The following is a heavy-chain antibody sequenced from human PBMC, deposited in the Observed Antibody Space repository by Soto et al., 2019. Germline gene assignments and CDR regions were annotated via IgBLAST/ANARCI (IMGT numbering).Heavy chain of an antibody. J-gene: IGHJ4*02. CDR1: GFTFSSYS. CDR3: GTWRGSSWFDY. V-gene: IGHV5-51*01. CDR2: IFSSDSSA. Sequence: GESLKISCKASGFTFSSYSLGWVRHMPGKGLQWMGNIFSSDSSAKYSPSFVGQVTISVDRSINTAYLQWSSLKASDTAIYYCGTWRGSSWFDYWGPGTLVTVSS. D-gene: IGHD2-2*01.